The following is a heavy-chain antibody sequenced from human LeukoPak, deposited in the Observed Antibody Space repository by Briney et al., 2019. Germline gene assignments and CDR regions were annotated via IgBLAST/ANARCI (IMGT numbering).Heavy chain of an antibody. CDR3: ASLINIVVVIAILLAWFDP. CDR2: ISGSGGST. Sequence: GGSLRLSCAASGFTFSSYAMSWVRQAPGKGLEWVSAISGSGGSTYYADSVKGRFTISRDDSKNTLYLQMNSLRAEDTAVYYCASLINIVVVIAILLAWFDPWGQGTLVTVSS. V-gene: IGHV3-23*01. J-gene: IGHJ5*02. D-gene: IGHD2-21*01. CDR1: GFTFSSYA.